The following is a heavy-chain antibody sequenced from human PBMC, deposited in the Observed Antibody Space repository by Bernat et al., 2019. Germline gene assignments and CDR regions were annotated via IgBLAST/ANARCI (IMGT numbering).Heavy chain of an antibody. Sequence: QVQLVQSGAEVKKPGASVKVSCKVSGYTLTELSMHWVRQAPGKGLEWMGGFDPEDGETIYAQKFQGRVTMTEDTSTDTAYMELSSLRSDDTAVYYCARDRPFNYDYIWGSYRYTVVLDFQHWGQGTLVTVSS. J-gene: IGHJ1*01. V-gene: IGHV1-24*01. CDR2: FDPEDGET. CDR1: GYTLTELS. D-gene: IGHD3-16*02. CDR3: ARDRPFNYDYIWGSYRYTVVLDFQH.